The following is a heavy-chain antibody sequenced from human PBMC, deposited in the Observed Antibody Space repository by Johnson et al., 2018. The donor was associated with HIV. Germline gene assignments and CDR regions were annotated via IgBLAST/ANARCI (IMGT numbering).Heavy chain of an antibody. CDR3: ARDDDYSKVRAFDI. D-gene: IGHD4-11*01. CDR1: GFTFKNYW. CDR2: IRHDGSDK. Sequence: VQLVESGGGLVQPGESLRLSCVVSGFTFKNYWMTWVRQAPGKGLEWVAYIRHDGSDKYYVGSVTGRFTISRDNAKSSLYLQMNSLRAEDTAVYYCARDDDYSKVRAFDIWGQGTMVTVSS. J-gene: IGHJ3*02. V-gene: IGHV3-7*01.